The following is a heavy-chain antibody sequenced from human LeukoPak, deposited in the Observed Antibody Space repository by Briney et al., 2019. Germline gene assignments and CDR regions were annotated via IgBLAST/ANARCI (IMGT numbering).Heavy chain of an antibody. CDR2: TYYRSKWYN. D-gene: IGHD3-3*01. J-gene: IGHJ4*02. V-gene: IGHV6-1*01. CDR3: AKHGTDYDFWSGQYYFDY. Sequence: SQTLSLARAISGDSVSSNSAAWNWIRQSPSRGLEWLGRTYYRSKWYNDYAVSVKSRLTINADTSMNQFSLLLHSVTPEDTAVYYCAKHGTDYDFWSGQYYFDYWGQGTLVTVSS. CDR1: GDSVSSNSAA.